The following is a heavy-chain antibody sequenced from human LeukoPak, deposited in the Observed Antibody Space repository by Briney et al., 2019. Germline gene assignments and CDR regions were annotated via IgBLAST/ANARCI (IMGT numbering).Heavy chain of an antibody. CDR1: GGSISSYY. V-gene: IGHV4-4*07. CDR2: IYTSGST. CDR3: ARVGGSYSYYYYYYMDV. D-gene: IGHD1-26*01. Sequence: SETLSLTCTVSGGSISSYYWSWIRQPAGKGLEWIGRIYTSGSTNYNPSLKSRVTISVDTSKNQFSLKLSSVTAADTAVYYCARVGGSYSYYYYYYMDVWGKGTTVTVSS. J-gene: IGHJ6*03.